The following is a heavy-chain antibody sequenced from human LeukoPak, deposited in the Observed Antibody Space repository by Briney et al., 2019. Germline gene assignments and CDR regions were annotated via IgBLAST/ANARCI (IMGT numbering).Heavy chain of an antibody. CDR3: ARDSPGDDCVWGSYRYYFDY. CDR1: GYTFTGYY. J-gene: IGHJ4*02. Sequence: ASVKVSCKASGYTFTGYYMHWVRQAPGQGLEWMGRINPNSGGTNYAQKFQGRVTMTRDTSISTAYMELSRLRSDDTAVYYCARDSPGDDCVWGSYRYYFDYWGQGTLVAVSS. V-gene: IGHV1-2*06. D-gene: IGHD3-16*01. CDR2: INPNSGGT.